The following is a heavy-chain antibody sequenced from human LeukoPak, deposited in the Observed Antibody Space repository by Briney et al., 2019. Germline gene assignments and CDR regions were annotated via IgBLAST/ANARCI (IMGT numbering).Heavy chain of an antibody. CDR3: AGDPIV. V-gene: IGHV4-59*01. D-gene: IGHD2-15*01. J-gene: IGHJ4*02. Sequence: ASETLSLTCTVSGGSISGYYWSWIRQPPGKGLEWIGYSGGTNYNPSLKSRLTISVDTSKNQFSLQLRSVTEADTAVYYCAGDPIVWGQRTLDTVSS. CDR2: SGGT. CDR1: GGSISGYY.